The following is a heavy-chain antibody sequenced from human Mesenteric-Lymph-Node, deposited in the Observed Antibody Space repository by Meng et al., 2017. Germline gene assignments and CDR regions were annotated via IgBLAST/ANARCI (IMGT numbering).Heavy chain of an antibody. CDR2: ISYDGSNK. CDR3: ARGGHGDSYDLDLSP. J-gene: IGHJ5*02. V-gene: IGHV3-30*07. CDR1: GFTFSSYA. D-gene: IGHD4-17*01. Sequence: GGSLRLSCAASGFTFSSYAMHWVRQAPGKGLEWVAVISYDGSNKYYADSVKGRFTISRDNAKNSLYLQMNSLRAEDTAVYYCARGGHGDSYDLDLSPWGQGTLVTVSS.